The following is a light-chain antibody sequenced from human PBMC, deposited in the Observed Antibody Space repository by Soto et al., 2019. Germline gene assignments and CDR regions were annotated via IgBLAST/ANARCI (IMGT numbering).Light chain of an antibody. CDR3: SSYTRSRTYV. Sequence: QSALTQPASVSGSPGQSITISCTGTSSDVGAYNYVSWFQQHPGKAPKLLIYEVSHRPAGVSYRFSGSKSGSTASLTISGLQAEDEADYYCSSYTRSRTYVFGTGTKVTVL. CDR1: SSDVGAYNY. CDR2: EVS. V-gene: IGLV2-14*01. J-gene: IGLJ1*01.